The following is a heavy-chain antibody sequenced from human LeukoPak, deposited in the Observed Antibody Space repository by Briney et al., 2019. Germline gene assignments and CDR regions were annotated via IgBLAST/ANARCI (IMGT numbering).Heavy chain of an antibody. J-gene: IGHJ4*02. CDR1: GYTFTSYD. Sequence: ASVKVSCKASGYTFTSYDINWVRQATGQGLEWMGWMNPNSGNTGYAQKFQGRVTMTRNTSISTAYMELSSLRSEDTAVYYCATYETEKSVFDYWGQGTLVTVSS. CDR3: ATYETEKSVFDY. CDR2: MNPNSGNT. V-gene: IGHV1-8*01. D-gene: IGHD1-14*01.